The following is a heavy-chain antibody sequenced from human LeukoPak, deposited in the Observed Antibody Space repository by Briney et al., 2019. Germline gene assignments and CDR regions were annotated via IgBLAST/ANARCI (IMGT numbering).Heavy chain of an antibody. V-gene: IGHV3-21*01. J-gene: IGHJ4*02. CDR3: ARKVAAGPDIPLDY. CDR1: GFTFSSYS. Sequence: GGSLRLSCAASGFTFSSYSMNWVRQAPGKGLEWVSSISSSSSYIYYADSVKGRFTISRDNAKNSLYLQMNSLRAEDTAVYYCARKVAAGPDIPLDYWGQGTLVTVSS. D-gene: IGHD6-13*01. CDR2: ISSSSSYI.